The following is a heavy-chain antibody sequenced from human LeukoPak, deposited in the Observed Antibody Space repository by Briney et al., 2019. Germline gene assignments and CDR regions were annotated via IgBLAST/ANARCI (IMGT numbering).Heavy chain of an antibody. CDR2: ISSSSSYT. CDR1: GFTFSDYY. J-gene: IGHJ4*02. V-gene: IGHV3-11*05. D-gene: IGHD5-12*01. CDR3: ARDSGYSGYSAY. Sequence: GGSLRLSCAASGFTFSDYYMSWIRQAPGKGLEGVSYISSSSSYTDYADSVNGRFTISRDNAKNSLNLQMNRLRAEDTAVYYCARDSGYSGYSAYWGQGTLVTVSS.